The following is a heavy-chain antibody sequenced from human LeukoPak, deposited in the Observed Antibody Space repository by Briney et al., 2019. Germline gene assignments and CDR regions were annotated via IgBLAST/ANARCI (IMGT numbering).Heavy chain of an antibody. J-gene: IGHJ4*02. CDR1: GFTFSSYA. V-gene: IGHV3-30-3*01. D-gene: IGHD6-6*01. Sequence: SGGSLRLSRAASGFTFSSYAMHWVRQAPGKGLEWVAVISYDGSNKYYADSVKGRFTISRDNSKNTLYLQMNSLRAEDTAVYYCARVALMYSSSPLDYWGQGTLVTVSS. CDR2: ISYDGSNK. CDR3: ARVALMYSSSPLDY.